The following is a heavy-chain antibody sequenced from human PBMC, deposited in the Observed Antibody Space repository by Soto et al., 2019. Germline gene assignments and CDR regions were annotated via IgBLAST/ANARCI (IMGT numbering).Heavy chain of an antibody. D-gene: IGHD3-9*01. J-gene: IGHJ4*02. CDR2: IIPIFGTA. CDR3: ARGPPNYFRRPTRYFDWSYPPYFDY. V-gene: IGHV1-69*01. CDR1: GGTFSSYA. Sequence: QVQLVQSGAEVKKPGSSVKVSCKASGGTFSSYAISWVRQAPGQGLEWMGGIIPIFGTANYAQKFQGRVTITADESTSTAYMELSSLRSEDTAVYYCARGPPNYFRRPTRYFDWSYPPYFDYWGQGTLVTVSS.